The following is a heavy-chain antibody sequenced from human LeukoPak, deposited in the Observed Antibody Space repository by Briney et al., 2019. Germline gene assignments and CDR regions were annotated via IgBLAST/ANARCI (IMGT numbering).Heavy chain of an antibody. CDR1: GGSISSGDYY. J-gene: IGHJ5*02. CDR2: IYYSGST. V-gene: IGHV4-30-4*01. CDR3: ARLIRDTNWFDP. Sequence: PSQTLSLTCTVSGGSISSGDYYWSWIRQPPGKGLEWIGYIYYSGSTYCNPPLKSRVTIPVDTSKNQFSLKLSSVTAADTAVYYCARLIRDTNWFDPWGQGTLVTVSS. D-gene: IGHD2-21*01.